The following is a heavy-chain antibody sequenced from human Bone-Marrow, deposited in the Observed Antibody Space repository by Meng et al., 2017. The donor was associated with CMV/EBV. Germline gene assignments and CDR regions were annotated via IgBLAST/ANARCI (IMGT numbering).Heavy chain of an antibody. V-gene: IGHV4-61*01. D-gene: IGHD2-2*01. CDR3: ARAPIVVVPAAIIGGWFDP. CDR1: GGSVSSGSYY. Sequence: SETLSLTCTVSGGSVSSGSYYWSWIRQPPGKGLEWIGYIYYSGSTNYNPSLKSRVTISVDTSKNQFSLKLSSVTAADTAVYYCARAPIVVVPAAIIGGWFDPWGQGTLVTVSP. CDR2: IYYSGST. J-gene: IGHJ5*02.